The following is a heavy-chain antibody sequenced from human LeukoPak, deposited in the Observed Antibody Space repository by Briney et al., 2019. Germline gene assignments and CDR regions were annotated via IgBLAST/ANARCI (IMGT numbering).Heavy chain of an antibody. J-gene: IGHJ4*02. V-gene: IGHV3-48*01. Sequence: PGGSLRLSCAASGFTFSSYSMNWVRQAPGKGLEWVSYISSSSSTIYYADSVKGRFTISRDNAKNSLYLQMNSLRAEDTALYYCAKDALKVRYYYDSSGYYYYFDYWGQGTLVTVSS. CDR2: ISSSSSTI. CDR3: AKDALKVRYYYDSSGYYYYFDY. D-gene: IGHD3-22*01. CDR1: GFTFSSYS.